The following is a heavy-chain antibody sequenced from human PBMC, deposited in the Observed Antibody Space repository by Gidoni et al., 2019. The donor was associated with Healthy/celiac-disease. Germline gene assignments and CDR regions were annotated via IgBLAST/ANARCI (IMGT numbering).Heavy chain of an antibody. Sequence: QLQLQESGPGLVKPSETLSLTCTVSGGSISSSSYYWGWIRQPPGKGLEWIGSIYYSGSTYYNPSLKSRVTISVDTSKNQFSLKLSSVTAADTAVYYCARVYCSGGSCYRYYYGMDVWGQGTTVTVSS. V-gene: IGHV4-39*01. J-gene: IGHJ6*02. CDR1: GGSISSSSYY. D-gene: IGHD2-15*01. CDR2: IYYSGST. CDR3: ARVYCSGGSCYRYYYGMDV.